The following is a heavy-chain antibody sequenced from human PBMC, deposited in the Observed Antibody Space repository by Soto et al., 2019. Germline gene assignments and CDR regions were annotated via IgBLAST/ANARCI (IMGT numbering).Heavy chain of an antibody. D-gene: IGHD2-15*01. J-gene: IGHJ3*02. CDR1: GYTFTSSG. Sequence: ASVKVSCKASGYTFTSSGISWVRQAPGQGLEWMGWISAYNGNTNYAQKLQGRVTMTTDTSTSTAYMELRSLRSDDTAVYYCAREGYCSGGSCYSDAFDIWGQGTMVTVSS. V-gene: IGHV1-18*01. CDR2: ISAYNGNT. CDR3: AREGYCSGGSCYSDAFDI.